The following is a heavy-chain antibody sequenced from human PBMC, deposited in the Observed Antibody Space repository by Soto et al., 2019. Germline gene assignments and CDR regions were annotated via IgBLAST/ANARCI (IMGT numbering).Heavy chain of an antibody. CDR1: GYTFTGYY. CDR2: INPNSGGT. J-gene: IGHJ6*02. CDR3: ARRLWRWPPCPYGMDV. V-gene: IGHV1-2*02. Sequence: ASVRVSCNASGYTFTGYYMHWVRQAPGQWLELMGWINPNSGGTNYAQKFQGRVTMTRDTSISTAYMELSRLRSDDTAVYYCARRLWRWPPCPYGMDVWGQVTTVTFSS. D-gene: IGHD1-1*01.